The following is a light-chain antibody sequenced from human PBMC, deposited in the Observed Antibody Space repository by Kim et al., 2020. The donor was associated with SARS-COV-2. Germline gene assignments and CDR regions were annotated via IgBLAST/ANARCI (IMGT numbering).Light chain of an antibody. V-gene: IGKV3-11*01. J-gene: IGKJ2*03. CDR2: DSS. CDR1: QSVSNS. Sequence: SVSPGEIAALSCRASQSVSNSLAWYQQKPGQAPRLLIFDSSNRATDIPARFSGSGSGTDFTLTISSLEPEDFAVYFCQQRTNWRYSFGQGTKLEI. CDR3: QQRTNWRYS.